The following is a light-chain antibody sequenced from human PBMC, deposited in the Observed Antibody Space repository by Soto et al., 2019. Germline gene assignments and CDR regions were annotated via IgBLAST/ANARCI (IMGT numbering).Light chain of an antibody. Sequence: QSVLTQPASVSGSPGQSITISCTGASSDVGNYNYVSWYQQHPGKAPKLIIYDVSNRPSGVSNRFSGSKSGNKASLTISGLQAEDEADYYCSSYTRSTTLYVFGTGTKVTVL. CDR2: DVS. V-gene: IGLV2-14*03. CDR1: SSDVGNYNY. J-gene: IGLJ1*01. CDR3: SSYTRSTTLYV.